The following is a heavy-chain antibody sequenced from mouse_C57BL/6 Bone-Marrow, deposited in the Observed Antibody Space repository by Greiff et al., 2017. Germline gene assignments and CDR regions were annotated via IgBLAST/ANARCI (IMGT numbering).Heavy chain of an antibody. V-gene: IGHV1-50*01. J-gene: IGHJ2*01. CDR1: GYTFTSYW. Sequence: QVQLQQPGAELVKPGASVKLSCKASGYTFTSYWMQWVKQRPGQGLEWIGEIDPSDSYTNYNQKFTGKATLTVDTSSRTAYMQLSSLTSEDSAVYYCARKPYPFDYWGQGTTLTVSS. CDR3: ARKPYPFDY. CDR2: IDPSDSYT.